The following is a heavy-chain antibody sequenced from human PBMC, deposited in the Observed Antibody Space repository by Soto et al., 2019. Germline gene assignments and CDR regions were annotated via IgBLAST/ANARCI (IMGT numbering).Heavy chain of an antibody. CDR3: ARWSSGFDAFDI. CDR1: GFTFSSYS. D-gene: IGHD3-22*01. J-gene: IGHJ3*02. V-gene: IGHV3-21*01. CDR2: ISSSSSYI. Sequence: GGSLRLSCAASGFTFSSYSMNWVRQAPGKGLEWVSSISSSSSYIYYADSVKGRFTISRDNAKNSLCLQMNSLRAEDTAVYYCARWSSGFDAFDIWGQGTMVTVSS.